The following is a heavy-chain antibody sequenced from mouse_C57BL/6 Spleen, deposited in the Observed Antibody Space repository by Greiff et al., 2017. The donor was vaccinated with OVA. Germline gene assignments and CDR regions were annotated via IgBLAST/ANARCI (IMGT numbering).Heavy chain of an antibody. Sequence: EVKLQESGPVLVKPGASVKMSCKASGYTFTDYYMNWVKQSHGKSLEWIGVINPYNGGTSYNQKFKGKATLTVDKSSSTAYMELNSLTSEDSAVYYCARDQANWERGFAYWGQGTLVTVSA. D-gene: IGHD4-1*01. CDR2: INPYNGGT. V-gene: IGHV1-19*01. J-gene: IGHJ3*01. CDR1: GYTFTDYY. CDR3: ARDQANWERGFAY.